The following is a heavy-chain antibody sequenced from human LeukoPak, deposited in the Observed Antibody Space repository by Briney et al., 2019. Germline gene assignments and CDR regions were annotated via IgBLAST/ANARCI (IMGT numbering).Heavy chain of an antibody. Sequence: GGSLRLSCAASGFTFSSYSMNRVRQAPGKGLEWVSSISSSSSYIYYADSVKGRFTISRDNAKNSLYLQMNSLRAEDTAVYYCARASWFGELLDYWGQGTLVTVSS. V-gene: IGHV3-21*01. CDR2: ISSSSSYI. CDR3: ARASWFGELLDY. D-gene: IGHD3-10*01. CDR1: GFTFSSYS. J-gene: IGHJ4*02.